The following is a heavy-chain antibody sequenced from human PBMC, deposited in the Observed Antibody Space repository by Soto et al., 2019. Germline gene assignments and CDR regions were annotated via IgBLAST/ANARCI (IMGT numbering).Heavy chain of an antibody. V-gene: IGHV1-69*08. CDR3: ARDYCSSTSCYLSYGMDV. CDR1: GSTFSSYT. D-gene: IGHD2-2*01. CDR2: IIPILGLA. J-gene: IGHJ6*01. Sequence: QVQLVQSGAEVKKPGSLVKLSCKASGSTFSSYTISWVRQAPGQGLEWMGRIIPILGLANYAQKFQGRVTITADKSTSTAYMELSSLRSEDTAVYYCARDYCSSTSCYLSYGMDVW.